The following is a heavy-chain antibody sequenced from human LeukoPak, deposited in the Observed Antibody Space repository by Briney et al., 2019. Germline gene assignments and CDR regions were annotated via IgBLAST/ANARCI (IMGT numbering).Heavy chain of an antibody. V-gene: IGHV4-39*01. D-gene: IGHD6-13*01. Sequence: PSETLSLTCTVSGGSISSSSYHWGWIRQPPGKGLEWIGSIYYSGSTYYNPSLKSRVTISVDTSKNQFSLKLSSVTAADTAVYYCARDSSSPAGDYWGQGTLVTVSS. CDR3: ARDSSSPAGDY. J-gene: IGHJ4*01. CDR2: IYYSGST. CDR1: GGSISSSSYH.